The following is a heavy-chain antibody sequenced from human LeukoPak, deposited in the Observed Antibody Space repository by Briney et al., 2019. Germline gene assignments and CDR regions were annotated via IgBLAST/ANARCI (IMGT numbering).Heavy chain of an antibody. J-gene: IGHJ5*02. CDR2: ISGYNGNT. D-gene: IGHD4-11*01. CDR3: ARDLYRDSLPVSWFDP. CDR1: GGTFSSYT. V-gene: IGHV1-18*01. Sequence: ASVKVSCKASGGTFSSYTISWVRQAPGQGLEWMGWISGYNGNTNYAQKLQGRVTMTTDTSTSTAYMELRSLRSDDTAVYYCARDLYRDSLPVSWFDPWGQGTLVTVSS.